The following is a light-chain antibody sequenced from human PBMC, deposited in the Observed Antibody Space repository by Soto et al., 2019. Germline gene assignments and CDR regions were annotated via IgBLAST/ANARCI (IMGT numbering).Light chain of an antibody. J-gene: IGKJ4*01. V-gene: IGKV3-15*01. Sequence: EIVVTQSPATLSVSPGERATLSCRASQSVSSNLAWYQQKPGQAPRLLIYGASTRATGIPARFSGSGSGTEFSLTISSLQSEDFAVYYCQQYNDWPFFGGATKVEIK. CDR2: GAS. CDR3: QQYNDWPF. CDR1: QSVSSN.